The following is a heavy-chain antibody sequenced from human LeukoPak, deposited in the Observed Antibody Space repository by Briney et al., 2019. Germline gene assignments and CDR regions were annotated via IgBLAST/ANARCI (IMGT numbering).Heavy chain of an antibody. V-gene: IGHV4-59*08. CDR3: ARRGYGDYYYGMDV. J-gene: IGHJ6*02. CDR1: GGSISSYY. CDR2: IYYSGST. D-gene: IGHD4-17*01. Sequence: PSETLSLTCTVSGGSISSYYWSWIRQPPGKGLEWIGYIYYSGSTNYNPSLKSRVTISVDTSKNQSSLKLSSVTAADTAVYYCARRGYGDYYYGMDVWGQGTTVTVSS.